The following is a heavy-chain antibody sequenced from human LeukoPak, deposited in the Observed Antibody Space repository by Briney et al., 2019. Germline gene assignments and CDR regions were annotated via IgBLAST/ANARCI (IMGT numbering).Heavy chain of an antibody. CDR3: ARGVLAVAGTDYYGMDV. CDR2: MNPNSGNT. Sequence: ASVKVSCKASGYTFTSYDINWVRQATGQGLEWMGWMNPNSGNTGYAQKFQGRVTMTRNTSISTAYMELSSLRSEDTAVYHCARGVLAVAGTDYYGMDVWGQGTTVTVSS. V-gene: IGHV1-8*01. J-gene: IGHJ6*02. CDR1: GYTFTSYD. D-gene: IGHD6-19*01.